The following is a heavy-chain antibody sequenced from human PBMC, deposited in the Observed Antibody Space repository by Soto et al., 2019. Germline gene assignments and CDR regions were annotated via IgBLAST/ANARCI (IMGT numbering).Heavy chain of an antibody. V-gene: IGHV3-33*08. J-gene: IGHJ3*02. CDR1: GFTFSSYG. Sequence: GGSLRLSCAASGFTFSSYGMHWVRQSPGKGLEWVAVIWYDGSNKYYAGSVKGRFTISRDNSKNTLYLQMNSLRAEATVLYYCASRKQQLVIHDAFDIWGQGTMVTVSS. CDR3: ASRKQQLVIHDAFDI. D-gene: IGHD6-13*01. CDR2: IWYDGSNK.